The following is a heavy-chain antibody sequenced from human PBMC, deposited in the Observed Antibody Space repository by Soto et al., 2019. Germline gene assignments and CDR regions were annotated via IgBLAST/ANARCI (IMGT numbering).Heavy chain of an antibody. D-gene: IGHD6-6*01. V-gene: IGHV4-34*01. Sequence: PSETLSLTCAVYGGSFSGYYWSWIRQPPGKGLEWIGEINHSGSTNYNPSLKSRVTISVDMSKNQFSLKLSSVTAADTAVYYCAGMEDISSSIVYYYGMDVWGQGTTVTVSS. CDR3: AGMEDISSSIVYYYGMDV. CDR1: GGSFSGYY. J-gene: IGHJ6*02. CDR2: INHSGST.